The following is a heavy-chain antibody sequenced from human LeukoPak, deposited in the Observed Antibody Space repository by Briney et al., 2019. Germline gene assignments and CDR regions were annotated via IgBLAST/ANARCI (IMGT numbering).Heavy chain of an antibody. Sequence: GASVKVSCKASGYTFTGYYMHWVRQAPGQGLEWMGWINPNSGDTNYAQKFQGRVTMTRDTSISTAYMELNRLRSDDTAVYYCARVGPFLGTAYGGLNWFDPWGQGTLVTVSS. CDR2: INPNSGDT. D-gene: IGHD5-18*01. J-gene: IGHJ5*02. CDR3: ARVGPFLGTAYGGLNWFDP. CDR1: GYTFTGYY. V-gene: IGHV1-2*02.